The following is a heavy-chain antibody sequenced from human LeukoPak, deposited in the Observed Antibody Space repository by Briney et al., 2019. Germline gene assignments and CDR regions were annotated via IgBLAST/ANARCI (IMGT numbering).Heavy chain of an antibody. D-gene: IGHD5-12*01. Sequence: SEILSLTCTVSGGSISSYYWSWIRQPPGKGLEWIGYIYYSGSTNYNPSLKSRVTISVDTSKNQFSLKLSSVTAADTAVYYCARGRYSGYDWVDYWGQGTLVTVSS. CDR3: ARGRYSGYDWVDY. CDR1: GGSISSYY. J-gene: IGHJ4*02. V-gene: IGHV4-59*01. CDR2: IYYSGST.